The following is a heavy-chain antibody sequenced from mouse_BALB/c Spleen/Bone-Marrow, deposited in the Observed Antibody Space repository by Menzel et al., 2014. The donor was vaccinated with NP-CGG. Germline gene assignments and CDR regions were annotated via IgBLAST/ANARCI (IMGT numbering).Heavy chain of an antibody. D-gene: IGHD2-1*01. V-gene: IGHV5-9-3*01. CDR1: GFTFIAYT. J-gene: IGHJ1*01. Sequence: QLKQSGGGLVESGGSLKLSCAASGFTFIAYTMSWVRQTPEKRLEWVATISRGGSYIYYPDSVKGRFTISRDNAKNTLYLQMSSLGSEDTAIYYCARRYGNYGNFDVWGAGTTVTVSS. CDR3: ARRYGNYGNFDV. CDR2: ISRGGSYI.